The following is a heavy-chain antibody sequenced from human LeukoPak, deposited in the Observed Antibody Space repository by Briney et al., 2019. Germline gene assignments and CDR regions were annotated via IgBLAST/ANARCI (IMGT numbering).Heavy chain of an antibody. Sequence: GGSLRPSCVGSGFTFGSYWMSWVRQAPGKGLEWVANIKHDGSDHYYADSVAGRFTISRDNAKNSLYLEMGSLRAEDAAVYFCVRHPGSYNVLTGYSYYFDYWGQGTLVTVSS. J-gene: IGHJ4*02. CDR3: VRHPGSYNVLTGYSYYFDY. CDR1: GFTFGSYW. D-gene: IGHD3-9*01. CDR2: IKHDGSDH. V-gene: IGHV3-7*01.